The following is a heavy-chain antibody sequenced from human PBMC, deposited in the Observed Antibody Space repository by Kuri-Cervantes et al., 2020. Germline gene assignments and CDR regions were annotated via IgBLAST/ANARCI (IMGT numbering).Heavy chain of an antibody. CDR1: GFTFSSYS. Sequence: GESLKISCAASGFTFSSYSMNWVRQAPGKGLEWVSSISSSSSYICYAGSVKGRFTISRDNAKNSLYLQMNSLRAEDTAVYYCARGAGLWFGEQSNWFDPWGQGTLVTVSS. D-gene: IGHD3-10*01. V-gene: IGHV3-21*01. CDR3: ARGAGLWFGEQSNWFDP. CDR2: ISSSSSYI. J-gene: IGHJ5*02.